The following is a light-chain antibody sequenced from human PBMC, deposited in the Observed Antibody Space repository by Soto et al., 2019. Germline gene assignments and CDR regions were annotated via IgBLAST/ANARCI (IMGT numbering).Light chain of an antibody. CDR3: QQRKSRLT. Sequence: DIVLTQSPATLSLSPGERATLSCRPSQSVSNYLAWYQQKPGQAPRLLIYNASNRAPGIPARFSGSGSGADFSLTISSLEPEDFAVYYCQQRKSRLTFGGGTKVEIK. CDR1: QSVSNY. CDR2: NAS. V-gene: IGKV3-11*01. J-gene: IGKJ4*01.